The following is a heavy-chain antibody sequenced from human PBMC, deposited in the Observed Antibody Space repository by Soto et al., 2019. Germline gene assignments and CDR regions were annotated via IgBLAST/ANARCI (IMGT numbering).Heavy chain of an antibody. CDR3: ARPFLRYFDYDAFDI. J-gene: IGHJ3*02. V-gene: IGHV4-39*01. Sequence: PSETLSLTCTVSGGSISSSSYYWGWIRQPPGKGLEWIGSIYYSGSTYYNPSLKSRVTISVDTSKNQFSLKLSSVTAADTALYYCARPFLRYFDYDAFDIWGQGTMVTVSS. CDR1: GGSISSSSYY. CDR2: IYYSGST. D-gene: IGHD3-9*01.